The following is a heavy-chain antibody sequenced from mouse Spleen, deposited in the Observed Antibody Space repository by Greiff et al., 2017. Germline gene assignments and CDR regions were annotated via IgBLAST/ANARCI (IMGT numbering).Heavy chain of an antibody. V-gene: IGHV2-2*01. CDR3: ARNEGHYYGHFWYFDV. D-gene: IGHD1-2*01. CDR1: GFSLTSYG. CDR2: IWSGGST. J-gene: IGHJ1*01. Sequence: QVQLKESGPGLVQPSQSLSITCTVSGFSLTSYGVHWVRQSPGKGLEWLGVIWSGGSTDYNAAFISRLSISKDNSKSQVFFKMNSLQADDTAIYYCARNEGHYYGHFWYFDVWGAGTTVTVSS.